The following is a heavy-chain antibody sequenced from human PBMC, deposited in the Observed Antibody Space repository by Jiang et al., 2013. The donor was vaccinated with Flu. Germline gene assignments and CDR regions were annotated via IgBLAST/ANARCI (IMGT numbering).Heavy chain of an antibody. CDR1: GDSISTYY. J-gene: IGHJ6*02. Sequence: LLKPSETLSLTCSVSGDSISTYYWSWFRQPPGKGLEWIGYVYVFNTERSVYSPHFQSRVTISMGTSRDQFSLILTSVTAADTAVYYCARGFGVAYGVEIWGQGATVTVSS. CDR2: VYVFNTERS. D-gene: IGHD3-3*01. CDR3: ARGFGVAYGVEI. V-gene: IGHV4-59*13.